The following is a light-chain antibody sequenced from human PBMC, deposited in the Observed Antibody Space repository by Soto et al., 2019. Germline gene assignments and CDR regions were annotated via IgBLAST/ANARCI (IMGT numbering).Light chain of an antibody. CDR3: QQFNDWPPWT. Sequence: EIVMTQSPATLSVSPGETATLSCRASQNINTNLAWYQQKPGQAPRLLIYGASTRATGVPARFSGGGSGTEFTLTISSLQSEDFADYYCQQFNDWPPWTFGQGTKVEIK. V-gene: IGKV3-15*01. J-gene: IGKJ1*01. CDR2: GAS. CDR1: QNINTN.